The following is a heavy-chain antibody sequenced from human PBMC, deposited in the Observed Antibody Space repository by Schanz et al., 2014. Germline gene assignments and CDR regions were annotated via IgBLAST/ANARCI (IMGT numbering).Heavy chain of an antibody. D-gene: IGHD6-13*01. J-gene: IGHJ4*02. V-gene: IGHV1-69*02. Sequence: QVQLVQSGAEVKKPGSSVKVSCKASRSTFSSYTISWVRQARGQGLEWVGRFIPILDVGNYAQQFQGRVTMTSDTPTSTVDMDLSSLRSEDTAVYYCASSGAGYSSSWDFDYWGQGTLVTVSS. CDR2: FIPILDVG. CDR1: RSTFSSYT. CDR3: ASSGAGYSSSWDFDY.